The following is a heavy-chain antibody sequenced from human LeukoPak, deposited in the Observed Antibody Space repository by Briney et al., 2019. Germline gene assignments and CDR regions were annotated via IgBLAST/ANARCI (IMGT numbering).Heavy chain of an antibody. CDR3: ARDRGEQWLVEGYWFDP. CDR2: IYTSGST. V-gene: IGHV4-4*07. Sequence: SETLSLTCTVSGGSISSYYWSWIRQPAGKGLEWIGRIYTSGSTNYNPSLKSRVTMSVDTSKNQFSLKLSSVTAEDTAVYYCARDRGEQWLVEGYWFDPWGQGTLVTVSS. D-gene: IGHD6-19*01. CDR1: GGSISSYY. J-gene: IGHJ5*02.